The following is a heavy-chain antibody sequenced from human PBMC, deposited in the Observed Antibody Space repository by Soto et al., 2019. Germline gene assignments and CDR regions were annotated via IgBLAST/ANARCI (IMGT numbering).Heavy chain of an antibody. V-gene: IGHV1-46*01. CDR3: ARPSSGYYYGMDV. Sequence: ASVKVSCKASGYTFTSYYMHWVRQAPGQGLEWMGIINPSGGSTSYAQKFQGRVTMTRDTSTSTVYMELSSLRSEDTAMYYCARPSSGYYYGMDVWGQGTTVTVSS. J-gene: IGHJ6*02. CDR2: INPSGGST. D-gene: IGHD3-22*01. CDR1: GYTFTSYY.